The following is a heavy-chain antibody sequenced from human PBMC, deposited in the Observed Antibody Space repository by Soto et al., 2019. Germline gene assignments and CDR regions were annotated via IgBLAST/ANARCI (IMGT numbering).Heavy chain of an antibody. V-gene: IGHV2-5*02. CDR3: AHSSRRTGLIPFDY. Sequence: EWLALIYWDDDKRYSPSLKSRLTITKDTSKNQVVLTMTNMDPVDTATYYCAHSSRRTGLIPFDYWGQGTLVTVSS. D-gene: IGHD1-1*01. J-gene: IGHJ4*02. CDR2: IYWDDDK.